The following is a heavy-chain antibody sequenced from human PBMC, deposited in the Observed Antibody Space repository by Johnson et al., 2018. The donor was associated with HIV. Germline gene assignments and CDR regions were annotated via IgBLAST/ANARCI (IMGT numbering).Heavy chain of an antibody. CDR3: ARIDYSNYEEAFDI. CDR1: GFTFSDYY. CDR2: IYSGGST. J-gene: IGHJ3*02. V-gene: IGHV3-66*01. D-gene: IGHD4-11*01. Sequence: EVQLVESGGGLVKPGGSLRLSCAASGFTFSDYYMNWIRQAPGKGLEWVSVIYSGGSTYYADSVKGRFTISRDNSKNTLYLQMNSLRAEDTAVYYCARIDYSNYEEAFDIWGQGTMVTVSS.